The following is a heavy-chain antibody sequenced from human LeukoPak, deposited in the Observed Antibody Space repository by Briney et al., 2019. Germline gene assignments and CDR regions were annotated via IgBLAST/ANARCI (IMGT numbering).Heavy chain of an antibody. CDR3: VREVFDSSGYYNNWFDP. Sequence: SETLSLTCIVSGGSISSYYWSWIRQPPGKGLEWIGYIYYSGRTNYNPSLKSRVTISVDTSKNQFSLRLTSVTAADTAVYYCVREVFDSSGYYNNWFDPWGQGTLVTVSS. J-gene: IGHJ5*02. V-gene: IGHV4-59*01. D-gene: IGHD3-22*01. CDR1: GGSISSYY. CDR2: IYYSGRT.